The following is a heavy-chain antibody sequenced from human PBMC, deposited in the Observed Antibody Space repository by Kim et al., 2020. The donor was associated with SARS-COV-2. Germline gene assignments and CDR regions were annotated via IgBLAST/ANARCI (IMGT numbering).Heavy chain of an antibody. J-gene: IGHJ4*02. D-gene: IGHD6-13*01. CDR3: ARRGSSWYGANFDY. V-gene: IGHV4-39*01. Sequence: PYLKSRVTISVDTSKNQFSLKLSSVTAADTAVYYCARRGSSWYGANFDYWGQGTLVTVSS.